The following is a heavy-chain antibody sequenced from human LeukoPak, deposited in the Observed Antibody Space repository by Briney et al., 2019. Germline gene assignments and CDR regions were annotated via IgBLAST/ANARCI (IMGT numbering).Heavy chain of an antibody. D-gene: IGHD4-23*01. Sequence: EASVKVSCKASGYTFTSYYMHWVRQAPGQGLEWMGIINPSGGSTNYAQKFQGRVTITADKSTSTAYMELSSLRSEDTAVYYCARERGGYGGNSGGIAFDIWGQGTMVTVSS. V-gene: IGHV1-46*01. J-gene: IGHJ3*02. CDR3: ARERGGYGGNSGGIAFDI. CDR1: GYTFTSYY. CDR2: INPSGGST.